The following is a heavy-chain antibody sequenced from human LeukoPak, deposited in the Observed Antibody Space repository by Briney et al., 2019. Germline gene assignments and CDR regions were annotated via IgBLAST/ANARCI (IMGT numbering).Heavy chain of an antibody. V-gene: IGHV3-48*04. CDR1: GFTFSSYG. CDR3: ARIGYSSGDFDY. Sequence: PGGSLRLSCAASGFTFSSYGINWVRQAPGKGLEWVSYISSSSRTSITYYADSVKGRFTVSRDNAKNSLFLQMNSLRAEDTAVYYCARIGYSSGDFDYWGQGTLVTVSS. D-gene: IGHD5-18*01. J-gene: IGHJ4*02. CDR2: ISSSSRTSIT.